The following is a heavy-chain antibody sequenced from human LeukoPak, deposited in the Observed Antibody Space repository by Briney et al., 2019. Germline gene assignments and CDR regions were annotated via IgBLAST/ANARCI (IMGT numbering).Heavy chain of an antibody. V-gene: IGHV4-34*01. CDR1: GGSFSGYY. CDR2: INHSGST. J-gene: IGHJ4*02. CDR3: ARGAPYSRDFDY. Sequence: SETLSLTCAVYGGSFSGYYWSWIRQPPGKGLEWIGEINHSGSTNYNPSLKSRVTISVDTSKNQFSLKLSSVTAADTAVYYCARGAPYSRDFDYWGQGTLVTVSS. D-gene: IGHD6-13*01.